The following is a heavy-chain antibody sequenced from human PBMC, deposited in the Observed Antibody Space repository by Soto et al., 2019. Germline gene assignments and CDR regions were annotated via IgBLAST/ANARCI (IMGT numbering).Heavy chain of an antibody. CDR1: GGSISSGGYS. CDR2: IYHSGST. V-gene: IGHV4-30-2*01. Sequence: LSLTCAVSGGSISSGGYSWSWIRQPPGKGLEWIGYIYHSGSTYYNPSLKSRVTISVDRSKNQFYLKLSSVTAADSAVYYCARGGVDYYDSSGYYFSPYYFDYWGQGTLVTVSS. J-gene: IGHJ4*02. D-gene: IGHD3-22*01. CDR3: ARGGVDYYDSSGYYFSPYYFDY.